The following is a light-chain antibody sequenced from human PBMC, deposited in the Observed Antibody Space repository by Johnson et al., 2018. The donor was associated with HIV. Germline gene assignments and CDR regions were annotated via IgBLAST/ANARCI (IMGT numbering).Light chain of an antibody. V-gene: IGLV1-51*01. CDR1: SSNIGNNY. CDR3: GTWDSSLSAFV. Sequence: QSVFTQPPSVSAAPGQKVTISCSGSSSNIGNNYVSWYQQLPGTAPKLLIYDNDKRPSGIPDRFSGSKSGTSATLGITGLQTGDEADYYCGTWDSSLSAFVFGTGTEVTVL. CDR2: DND. J-gene: IGLJ1*01.